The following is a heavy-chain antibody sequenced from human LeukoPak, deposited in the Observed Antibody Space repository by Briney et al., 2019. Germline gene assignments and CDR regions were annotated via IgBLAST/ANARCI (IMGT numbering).Heavy chain of an antibody. CDR1: GFTFSSYG. Sequence: PGGSLRLSCAASGFTFSSYGMNWARQAPGKGLEWVSYISSSSSTIYYADSVKGRFTISRDNAKNSLYLQVNSLRAEDTAVYYCAREWGYYESSGNNWFDPWGQGTLVTVSS. CDR2: ISSSSSTI. CDR3: AREWGYYESSGNNWFDP. V-gene: IGHV3-48*01. J-gene: IGHJ5*02. D-gene: IGHD3-22*01.